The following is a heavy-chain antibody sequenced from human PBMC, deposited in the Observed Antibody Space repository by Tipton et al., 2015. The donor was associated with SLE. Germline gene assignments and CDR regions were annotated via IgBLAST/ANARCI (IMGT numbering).Heavy chain of an antibody. CDR2: ITWNSRNI. CDR3: AKNSYYDSSGYYYVFDS. Sequence: SLRLSCVASGFTFDDYAMHWVRQAPGKGLGWVSSITWNSRNIGYADSVKGRFTISRDNSKNTLYLQMNSLRAEDTAVYYCAKNSYYDSSGYYYVFDSWGQGTLVTVSS. V-gene: IGHV3-9*01. J-gene: IGHJ4*02. D-gene: IGHD3-22*01. CDR1: GFTFDDYA.